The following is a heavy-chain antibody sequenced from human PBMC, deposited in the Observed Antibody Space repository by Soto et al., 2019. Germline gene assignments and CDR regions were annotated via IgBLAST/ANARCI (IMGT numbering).Heavy chain of an antibody. CDR3: ARAGFSYGHLLF. Sequence: SETLSLTCAVSGDSIIGIYHWAWIRQPPGRSLEWIASIFHTGTTYYTPSLKSRVAISIDTSKNQFSLSLTSVTAADTAVYYCARAGFSYGHLLFWGQGIRVTVSS. CDR2: IFHTGTT. D-gene: IGHD3-10*01. CDR1: GDSIIGIYH. V-gene: IGHV4-38-2*01. J-gene: IGHJ4*02.